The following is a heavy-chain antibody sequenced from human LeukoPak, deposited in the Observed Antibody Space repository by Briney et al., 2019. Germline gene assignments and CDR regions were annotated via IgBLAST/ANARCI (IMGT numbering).Heavy chain of an antibody. D-gene: IGHD2-15*01. CDR1: GGSISTSAFY. CDR2: IYDSGNE. J-gene: IGHJ4*02. Sequence: SETLSLTCTVSGGSISTSAFYWGWIRQPPGKGLEWIGSIYDSGNEFYNPSLKSRVTISADTSKNQFSLKLSSVTAADTAVYYCASYCSGGSCFLDYWGQGTLVTVSS. V-gene: IGHV4-39*01. CDR3: ASYCSGGSCFLDY.